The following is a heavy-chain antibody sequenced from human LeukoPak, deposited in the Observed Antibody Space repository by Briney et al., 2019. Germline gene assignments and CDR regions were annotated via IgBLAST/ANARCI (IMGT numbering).Heavy chain of an antibody. Sequence: ASETLSLTCTVSGGSISSYYWSWIRQPPGKGLEWIGYIYYSGSTNYNPSLKRRVTISVDTSKDQFSLKLSSVTAADTAVYYCASSSAGLFDYWGQGTLVTVSS. D-gene: IGHD2-2*01. J-gene: IGHJ4*02. CDR3: ASSSAGLFDY. CDR2: IYYSGST. V-gene: IGHV4-59*01. CDR1: GGSISSYY.